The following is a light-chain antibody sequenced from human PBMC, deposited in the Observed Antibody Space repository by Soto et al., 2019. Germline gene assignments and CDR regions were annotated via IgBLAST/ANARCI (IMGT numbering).Light chain of an antibody. CDR3: QESISNLGT. J-gene: IGKJ3*01. Sequence: DIQMTQSPSSLSASVGESVTFTCRASQSISYSLKWFQQKPGKAPKVLIYAASSLPSGVPSRFSGSGSGTEFTLTINSLLREDFATYYCQESISNLGTFGPGTTVDIK. V-gene: IGKV1-39*01. CDR2: AAS. CDR1: QSISYS.